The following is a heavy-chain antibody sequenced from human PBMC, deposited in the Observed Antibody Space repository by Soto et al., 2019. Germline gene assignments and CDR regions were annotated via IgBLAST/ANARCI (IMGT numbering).Heavy chain of an antibody. J-gene: IGHJ6*02. CDR1: GYTFTGYY. Sequence: ASVKVSCKXSGYTFTGYYMHWVRQAPGQGLEWMGWINPNSGGTNYAQKFQGWVTMTRDTSISTAYMELSRLRSDDTAVYYCARVRLDYYDSSGYYHYYGMDVWGQGTTVTVSS. CDR2: INPNSGGT. V-gene: IGHV1-2*04. D-gene: IGHD3-22*01. CDR3: ARVRLDYYDSSGYYHYYGMDV.